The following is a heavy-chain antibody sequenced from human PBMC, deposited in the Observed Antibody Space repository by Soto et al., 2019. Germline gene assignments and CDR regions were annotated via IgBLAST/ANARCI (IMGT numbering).Heavy chain of an antibody. J-gene: IGHJ4*02. CDR3: ARDDGYSYGKFDY. CDR2: IYYSGST. Sequence: PSETLSLTCTVSGGSISSYYWSWIRQPPGKGLEWIGYIYYSGSTNYNPSLKSRVTISVDTSKNQFSLKLSSVTSADTAVYYCARDDGYSYGKFDYWGQGTLVTVS. V-gene: IGHV4-59*01. CDR1: GGSISSYY. D-gene: IGHD5-18*01.